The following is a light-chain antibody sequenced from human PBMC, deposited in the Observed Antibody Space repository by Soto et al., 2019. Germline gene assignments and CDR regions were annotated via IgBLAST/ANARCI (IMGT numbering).Light chain of an antibody. CDR3: GTWDSSLSAGV. Sequence: QSVLTQPPSVSAAPGQKVTISCSGSSSNIENNYVSWYQQLPGTDPKLLIYDNNKRPSGIPDRFSGSKSGTSATLGITGLQTGDEADYYGGTWDSSLSAGVFGGGTKLTVL. CDR1: SSNIENNY. CDR2: DNN. V-gene: IGLV1-51*01. J-gene: IGLJ2*01.